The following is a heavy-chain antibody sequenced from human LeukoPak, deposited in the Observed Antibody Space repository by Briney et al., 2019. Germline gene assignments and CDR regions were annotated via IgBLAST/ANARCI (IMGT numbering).Heavy chain of an antibody. CDR1: GFTFSSYW. Sequence: PGGSLRLSCAASGFTFSSYWMSWVRQAPGKGLEWVANIKQDGSEKYYVDSVKGRFTISRDNAKNSLYLQMNSLRAEDTAVYYCAKVGYSGYDSPGDYWGQGTLVTVSS. V-gene: IGHV3-7*03. J-gene: IGHJ4*02. CDR3: AKVGYSGYDSPGDY. D-gene: IGHD5-12*01. CDR2: IKQDGSEK.